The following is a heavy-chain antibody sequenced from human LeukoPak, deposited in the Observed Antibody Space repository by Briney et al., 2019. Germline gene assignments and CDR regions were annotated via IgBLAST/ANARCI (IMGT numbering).Heavy chain of an antibody. J-gene: IGHJ4*02. V-gene: IGHV3-7*05. CDR2: IKRDGGDK. Sequence: PGGSLRLSCAASGFTFSSFWMSWVRQAPGKRLEWVANIKRDGGDKYYVDSVKGRFSISRDNAKNSLYLHMNSLRAEDTAVYYCARGDEYTTSPWGQGTLVTVSS. CDR1: GFTFSSFW. D-gene: IGHD2-2*02. CDR3: ARGDEYTTSP.